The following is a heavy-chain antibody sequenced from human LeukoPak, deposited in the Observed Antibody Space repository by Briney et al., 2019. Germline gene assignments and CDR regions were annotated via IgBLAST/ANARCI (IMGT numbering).Heavy chain of an antibody. Sequence: SVKVSCKASGGTFSSYAISWVRQAPGQGLEWMGGIIPIFGTANYAQKFQGRVTITADESTSTAYMELSSLRSEDTAVYYCASRAGYCSSTSCYTGWFDSWGQGTLVTVSS. V-gene: IGHV1-69*13. D-gene: IGHD2-2*02. CDR2: IIPIFGTA. J-gene: IGHJ5*01. CDR3: ASRAGYCSSTSCYTGWFDS. CDR1: GGTFSSYA.